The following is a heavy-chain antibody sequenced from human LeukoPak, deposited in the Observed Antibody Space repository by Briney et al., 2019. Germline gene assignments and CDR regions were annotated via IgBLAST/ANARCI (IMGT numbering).Heavy chain of an antibody. J-gene: IGHJ4*02. V-gene: IGHV1-69*02. D-gene: IGHD2-2*02. Sequence: ASVKVSCKASGGTFSSYTISWVRQAPGQGLEWMGRIIPILGIANYAQKFQGRVTITADKSTSTAYMELSSLRSEDTAVYYCVRSPAAILMPDYWGQGTLVTVSS. CDR2: IIPILGIA. CDR3: VRSPAAILMPDY. CDR1: GGTFSSYT.